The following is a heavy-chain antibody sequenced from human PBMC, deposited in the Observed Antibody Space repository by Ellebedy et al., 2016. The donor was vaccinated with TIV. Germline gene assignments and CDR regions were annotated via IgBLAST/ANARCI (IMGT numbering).Heavy chain of an antibody. Sequence: GESLKISCAASGFTFGSYAMSWVRQAPEKGLEWVSTITGSGGSTYYADSVKGRFTISRDNSKNTLFLRMSSLSAEDTAVYYCASDPLLQWLFDDWGQGTLVTVSS. V-gene: IGHV3-23*01. J-gene: IGHJ4*02. CDR2: ITGSGGST. CDR3: ASDPLLQWLFDD. D-gene: IGHD6-19*01. CDR1: GFTFGSYA.